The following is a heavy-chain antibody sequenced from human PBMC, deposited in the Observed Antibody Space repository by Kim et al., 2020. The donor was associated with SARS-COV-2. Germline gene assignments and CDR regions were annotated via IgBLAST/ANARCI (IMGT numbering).Heavy chain of an antibody. CDR3: ARDINVGVYYDILTGYAGADY. CDR1: GFTFSDYY. D-gene: IGHD3-9*01. V-gene: IGHV3-11*01. CDR2: ISSSGSTI. J-gene: IGHJ4*02. Sequence: GGSLRLSCAASGFTFSDYYMSWIRQAPGKGLEWVSYISSSGSTIYYADSVKGRFTISRDNAKNSLYLQMNSLRAEDTAVYYCARDINVGVYYDILTGYAGADYWGQGTLVTVSS.